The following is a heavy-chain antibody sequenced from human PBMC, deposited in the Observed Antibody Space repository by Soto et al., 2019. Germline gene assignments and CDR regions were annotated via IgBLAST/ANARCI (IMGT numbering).Heavy chain of an antibody. CDR1: GGSISSYY. V-gene: IGHV4-59*01. J-gene: IGHJ4*02. D-gene: IGHD2-2*02. CDR3: AREQAYCSSTSCYRYFDY. CDR2: IYYSGST. Sequence: SETLSLTCTVSGGSISSYYWSWIRQPPGKGLEWIGYIYYSGSTNYNPSLKSRVTISVDTSKNQFSLKLSSVTAADTAVYYCAREQAYCSSTSCYRYFDYWGQGTLVTVS.